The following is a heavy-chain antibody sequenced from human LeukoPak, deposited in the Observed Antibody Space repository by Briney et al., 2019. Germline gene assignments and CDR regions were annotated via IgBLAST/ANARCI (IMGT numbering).Heavy chain of an antibody. Sequence: SETLSLTCTVSGGSISSDSYYWAWIRQPPGTGLEWIASIYYSGSTYYNPSLKSRVTISVDTSKNQFSLKLNSVTAADTAVYYCARSKGNYCSGGTCPGRLFDCWGQGTLVTVSS. V-gene: IGHV4-39*07. CDR1: GGSISSDSYY. CDR3: ARSKGNYCSGGTCPGRLFDC. D-gene: IGHD2-15*01. J-gene: IGHJ4*02. CDR2: IYYSGST.